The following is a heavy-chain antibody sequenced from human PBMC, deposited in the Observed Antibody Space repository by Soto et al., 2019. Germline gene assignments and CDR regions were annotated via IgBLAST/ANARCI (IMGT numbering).Heavy chain of an antibody. D-gene: IGHD6-13*01. CDR2: IIPIFGTA. J-gene: IGHJ4*02. V-gene: IGHV1-69*01. CDR3: ARAFSKAAAGTDIDY. Sequence: VTGSLTTSGDAFSSSAVCWVTEAKGQGLEWMGGIIPIFGTANYAQKFQGRVTITADESTSTAYMELSSLRSEDTAVYYCARAFSKAAAGTDIDYWGQGTLVNVSS. CDR1: GDAFSSSA.